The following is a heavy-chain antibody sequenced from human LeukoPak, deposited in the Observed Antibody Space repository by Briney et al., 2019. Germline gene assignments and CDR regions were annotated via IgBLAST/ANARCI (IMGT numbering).Heavy chain of an antibody. CDR3: AKGTLTFGGVIVQPFDY. CDR1: GFTFTTYW. CDR2: IKYDGSTS. Sequence: PGGSLRLSCEASGFTFTTYWIHWVRQGPGKGLVWVSRIKYDGSTSNYADSVKGRFTISRDNAKNTVYLQMNSLRAEDTAVYYCAKGTLTFGGVIVQPFDYWGQGTLVTVSS. D-gene: IGHD3-16*02. V-gene: IGHV3-74*01. J-gene: IGHJ4*02.